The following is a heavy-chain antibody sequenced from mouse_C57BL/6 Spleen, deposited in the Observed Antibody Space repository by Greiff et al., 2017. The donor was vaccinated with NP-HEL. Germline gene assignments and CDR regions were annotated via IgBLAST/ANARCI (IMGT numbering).Heavy chain of an antibody. V-gene: IGHV1-82*01. J-gene: IGHJ2*01. CDR1: GYAFSSSW. CDR2: IYPGDGDT. CDR3: ARLGPLIYFDY. Sequence: VQLQQSGPELVKPGASVKISCKASGYAFSSSWMNWVKQRPGKGLEWIGRIYPGDGDTNYNGKFKGKATLTADKSSSTAYMQLSSLTSEDSAVYFCARLGPLIYFDYWGQGTTLTVSS.